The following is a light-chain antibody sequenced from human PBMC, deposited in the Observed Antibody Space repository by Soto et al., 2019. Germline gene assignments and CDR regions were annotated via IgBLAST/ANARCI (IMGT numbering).Light chain of an antibody. CDR2: EVS. J-gene: IGLJ1*01. CDR3: SSYTSDNRSYV. Sequence: QAVLTQPASVSGSPGQSITISCTGTSSDVGRYNYVSWYLQHPGKVPKLVIYEVSNRPSGVSNRFSGSKSGNTASLTISGLQAEDEAHYYCSSYTSDNRSYVFGTGTKLTVL. V-gene: IGLV2-14*01. CDR1: SSDVGRYNY.